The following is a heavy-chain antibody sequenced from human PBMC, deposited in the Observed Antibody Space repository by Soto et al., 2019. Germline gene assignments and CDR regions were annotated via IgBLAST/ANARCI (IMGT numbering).Heavy chain of an antibody. Sequence: PSETPPLTCPVSGVSSSDPIASHYWTWIRQSPGKGLEWIGYISYSGRTNYNPSLKSRVTISVDTSTNQFSLKLSSVTAADTAVYYCARDRSGTAQWLVQSHDAFDIWGQGTMVTVSS. D-gene: IGHD6-19*01. CDR2: ISYSGRT. J-gene: IGHJ3*02. CDR1: GVSSSDPIASHY. CDR3: ARDRSGTAQWLVQSHDAFDI. V-gene: IGHV4-61*01.